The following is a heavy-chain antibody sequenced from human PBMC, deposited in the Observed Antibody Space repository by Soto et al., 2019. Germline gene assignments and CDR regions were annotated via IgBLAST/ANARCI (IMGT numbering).Heavy chain of an antibody. V-gene: IGHV4-59*08. Sequence: PSETLSLTCTVSGGSISGFCWSWIRQPPGKGLEWIGIIHYSGSTDYNPSLKSRVTIAVDTSRNQFSLKLSSVSAADTAVYYCARKGASGSYSNWGQGTLVTVSS. CDR3: ARKGASGSYSN. CDR1: GGSISGFC. D-gene: IGHD1-26*01. CDR2: IHYSGST. J-gene: IGHJ4*02.